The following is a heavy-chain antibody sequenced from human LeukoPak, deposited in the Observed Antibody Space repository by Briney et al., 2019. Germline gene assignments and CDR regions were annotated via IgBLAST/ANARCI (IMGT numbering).Heavy chain of an antibody. CDR1: GFTFSSYS. J-gene: IGHJ3*02. CDR3: KSGSDWMGTSAFDT. D-gene: IGHD1-26*01. Sequence: TGGSLSLSCAASGFTFSSYSMNWVRQAPGKGLEWVSNISSRSSTIYDADSVKGRFTISRDNSKNSLYLQMNSLRAEDTAVYYCKSGSDWMGTSAFDTCGQGTMCTVSS. CDR2: ISSRSSTI. V-gene: IGHV3-48*01.